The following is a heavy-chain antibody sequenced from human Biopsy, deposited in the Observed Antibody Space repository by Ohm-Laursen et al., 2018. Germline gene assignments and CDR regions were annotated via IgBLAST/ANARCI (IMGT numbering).Heavy chain of an antibody. CDR1: GYTFTNYG. J-gene: IGHJ1*01. CDR3: ATKLTGYFHH. CDR2: NIPIIGTG. Sequence: SVKVSCKAPGYTFTNYGVNWVRQAPGQGLEWLGGNIPIIGTGNYAQKFQDRVTVTTDTSTSTATMELRSLRSDDTAVYYCATKLTGYFHHWGQGTLVIVSS. V-gene: IGHV1-69*05. D-gene: IGHD3-9*01.